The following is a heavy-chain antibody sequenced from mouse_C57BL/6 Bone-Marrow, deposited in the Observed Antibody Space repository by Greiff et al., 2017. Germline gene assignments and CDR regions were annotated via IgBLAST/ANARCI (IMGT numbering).Heavy chain of an antibody. V-gene: IGHV1-26*01. CDR1: GYTFTDYY. CDR2: INPKNGGT. Sequence: EVQLQQSGPELVKPGASVKISCKASGYTFTDYYMNWVKQSHGKSLEWIGDINPKNGGTSYNQKFKGKATLTVAKSSSTAYMELRSLTSEDSAVYYCARENWANFDYWGQGTTLTVSS. J-gene: IGHJ2*01. CDR3: ARENWANFDY. D-gene: IGHD4-1*01.